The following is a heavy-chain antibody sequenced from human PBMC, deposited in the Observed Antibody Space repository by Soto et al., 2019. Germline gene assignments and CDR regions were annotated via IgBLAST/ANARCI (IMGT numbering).Heavy chain of an antibody. CDR3: ARHYKAEPPEVVPAAMLDY. D-gene: IGHD2-2*01. Sequence: ASVKVSCKASGYTFTSYGISWVRQAPGQGLEWMGWISAYNGNTNYAQKLQGRVTISVDTSKNQFSLKLSSVTAADTAVYYCARHYKAEPPEVVPAAMLDYWGQGTLVTVSS. J-gene: IGHJ4*02. V-gene: IGHV1-18*01. CDR1: GYTFTSYG. CDR2: ISAYNGNT.